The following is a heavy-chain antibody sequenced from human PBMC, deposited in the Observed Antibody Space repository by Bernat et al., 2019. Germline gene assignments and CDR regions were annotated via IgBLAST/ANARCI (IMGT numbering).Heavy chain of an antibody. D-gene: IGHD3-22*01. CDR3: ARVGYYYDSSGLDP. V-gene: IGHV4-59*01. J-gene: IGHJ5*02. Sequence: QVQLQESGPGLVKPSETLSLTCTVSGGSISSYYWSWIRQPPGKGLEWIGYIYYSGSTNYNPSLKSRVTISVDTSKNQFSLKLSSVTAADTAVYYCARVGYYYDSSGLDPWGQGTLVTVSS. CDR1: GGSISSYY. CDR2: IYYSGST.